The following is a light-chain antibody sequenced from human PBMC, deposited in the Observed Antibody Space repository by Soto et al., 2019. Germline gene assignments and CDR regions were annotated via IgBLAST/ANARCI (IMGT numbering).Light chain of an antibody. CDR1: QGIRND. J-gene: IGKJ2*01. V-gene: IGKV1-17*01. Sequence: DIQMTQSPSSLSASVGDRVTITCRASQGIRNDLGWYQQKPGKAPKLLIYAASSLQSGVPSRFSGSRSGTQFTLTIGSLQPDDFATYYCQQYKSDSQTFGQGTKVDIK. CDR2: AAS. CDR3: QQYKSDSQT.